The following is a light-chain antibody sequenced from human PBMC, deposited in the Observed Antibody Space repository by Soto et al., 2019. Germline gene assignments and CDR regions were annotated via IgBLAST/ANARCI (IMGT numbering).Light chain of an antibody. CDR2: GAS. CDR1: QSINSRY. V-gene: IGKV3-20*01. CDR3: QPFGSSPGFT. J-gene: IGKJ3*01. Sequence: EIVLTQSPGTLSLSPGERATLSCRASQSINSRYLAWYQQKPGQAPRLLIYGASSRATGIPDRFSGSGSETDFTLTISRLEPEDFAVYYCQPFGSSPGFTFGPGTKVDIK.